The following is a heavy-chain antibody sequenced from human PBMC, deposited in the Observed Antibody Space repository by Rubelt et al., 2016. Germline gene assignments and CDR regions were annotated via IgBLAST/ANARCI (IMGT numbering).Heavy chain of an antibody. CDR1: GFTFTTYG. CDR3: ARGYLSNSFDY. V-gene: IGHV3-48*04. D-gene: IGHD4-11*01. J-gene: IGHJ4*02. Sequence: EVQLVESGGGLVQPGGSLRLSCVASGFTFTTYGMNWVRQAPGQGLEWVSYISGGMETIYYADSVRGRFTISRDNAKNSLYLQMDSLRAEDTAVYYCARGYLSNSFDYWGQGTLVTVSS. CDR2: ISGGMETI.